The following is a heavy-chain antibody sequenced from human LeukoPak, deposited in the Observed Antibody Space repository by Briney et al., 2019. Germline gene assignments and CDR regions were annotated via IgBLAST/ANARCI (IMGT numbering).Heavy chain of an antibody. J-gene: IGHJ4*02. D-gene: IGHD5-18*01. CDR1: GFTFSSYA. CDR3: ARGGYSYGRAFDY. CDR2: ISYDGSNK. Sequence: PGGSLRLSCAASGFTFSSYAMHWVRQAPGKGLEGGAVISYDGSNKYYADSVKGRFTISRDNSKNTLYLPMNSLRAEDTAVYNCARGGYSYGRAFDYWGQGTLVTVSS. V-gene: IGHV3-30*04.